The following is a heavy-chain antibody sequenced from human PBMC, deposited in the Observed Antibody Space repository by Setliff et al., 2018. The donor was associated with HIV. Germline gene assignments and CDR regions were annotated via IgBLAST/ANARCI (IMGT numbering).Heavy chain of an antibody. V-gene: IGHV4-39*01. J-gene: IGHJ4*02. CDR2: MYYRGST. CDR3: ARQVGSQYSYWAYYFDS. D-gene: IGHD5-18*01. CDR1: SGSISTLYSYY. Sequence: PSETLSLTCSVSSGSISTLYSYYWGWVRQPPGKGPEWIGHMYYRGSTFYNPSLKSRATIFVDSSTKRFSLKLTAVTAADTAVDYCARQVGSQYSYWAYYFDSWGQGALVTVSS.